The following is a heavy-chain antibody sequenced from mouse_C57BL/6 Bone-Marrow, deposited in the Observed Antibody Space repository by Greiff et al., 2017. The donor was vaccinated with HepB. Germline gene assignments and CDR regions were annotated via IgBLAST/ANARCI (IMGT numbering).Heavy chain of an antibody. CDR2: IHPNSGST. D-gene: IGHD2-4*01. V-gene: IGHV1-64*01. J-gene: IGHJ4*01. Sequence: QVHVKQSGAELVKPGASVKLSCKASGYTFTSYWMHWVKQRPGQGLEWIGMIHPNSGSTNYNEKFKSKATLTVDKSSSTAYMQLSSLTSEDSAVYYCAKIYYDSWGQGTSVTVSS. CDR3: AKIYYDS. CDR1: GYTFTSYW.